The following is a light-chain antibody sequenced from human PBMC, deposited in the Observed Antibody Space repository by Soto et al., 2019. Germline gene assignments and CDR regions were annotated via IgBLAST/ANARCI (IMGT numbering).Light chain of an antibody. Sequence: FALTQSPGTLSLSPGERATLSCRASQSLTNSFIAWYQQRPGQAPRLLIYDTSSRASGIPDRLFGSGSGTDFTLTINRLEPEDFAVYYCQQYANSPITFGQGTRLEIK. J-gene: IGKJ5*01. CDR3: QQYANSPIT. V-gene: IGKV3-20*01. CDR1: QSLTNSF. CDR2: DTS.